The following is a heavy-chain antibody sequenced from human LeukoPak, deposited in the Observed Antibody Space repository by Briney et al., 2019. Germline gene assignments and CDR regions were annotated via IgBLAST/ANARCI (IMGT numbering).Heavy chain of an antibody. CDR3: ARDLLYYDSKPGAFDI. CDR2: ISSSSSYI. D-gene: IGHD2-8*01. CDR1: GFTFSSYS. Sequence: GGSLRLSCAASGFTFSSYSMNWVRQAPGKGLEWVSSISSSSSYIYYADSVKGRFTISRDNAKNSLYLQMNSLRAEDTAVYYCARDLLYYDSKPGAFDIWGQGTMVTVSS. J-gene: IGHJ3*02. V-gene: IGHV3-21*01.